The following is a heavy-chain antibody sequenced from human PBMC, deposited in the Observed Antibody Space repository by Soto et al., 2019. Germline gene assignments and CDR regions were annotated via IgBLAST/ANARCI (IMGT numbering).Heavy chain of an antibody. J-gene: IGHJ4*02. CDR2: SYYSGST. Sequence: PSETLSITCTVSGGSISSSSYSWGWIRQPPGKGLEWIGSSYYSGSTYYNPSLKSRVTISVDTSKNQFSLKLSSVTAADTAVYYCAFPPPNYYGDYYYFDYWGQGTLVTVSS. CDR1: GGSISSSSYS. CDR3: AFPPPNYYGDYYYFDY. V-gene: IGHV4-39*01. D-gene: IGHD4-17*01.